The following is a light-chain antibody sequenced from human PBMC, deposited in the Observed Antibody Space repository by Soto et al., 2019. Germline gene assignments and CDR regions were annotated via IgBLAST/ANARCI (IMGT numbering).Light chain of an antibody. CDR2: WAS. J-gene: IGKJ1*01. Sequence: DIVMTQSPDSLAVSLGERATINCKSSQSLLHLAWYQQKPGQPPKLLIYWASTRESGVPDRFSGSGSGTDFTLTISSLQAEDVAVSYCQQYCTTPVTFGQGTKVEIK. CDR1: QSLLH. CDR3: QQYCTTPVT. V-gene: IGKV4-1*01.